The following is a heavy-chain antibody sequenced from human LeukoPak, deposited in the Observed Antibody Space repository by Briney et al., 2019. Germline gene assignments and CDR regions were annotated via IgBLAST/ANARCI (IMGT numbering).Heavy chain of an antibody. J-gene: IGHJ5*02. Sequence: GGSLRLSCAASGFXFRTYGIHWVRQAPGKGLEWVAFVSCDGTKKHYADSVKGRFTISRDNSKNTLYLQMNSLRAEDTALYYCAKDLSIYCDSRGFDPWGQGTLVTVSS. CDR1: GFXFRTYG. CDR2: VSCDGTKK. D-gene: IGHD2/OR15-2a*01. CDR3: AKDLSIYCDSRGFDP. V-gene: IGHV3-30*18.